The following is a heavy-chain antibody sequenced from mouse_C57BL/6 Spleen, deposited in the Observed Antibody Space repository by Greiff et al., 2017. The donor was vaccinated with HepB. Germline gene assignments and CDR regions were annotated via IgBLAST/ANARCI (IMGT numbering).Heavy chain of an antibody. J-gene: IGHJ1*03. CDR3: TSGWLH. Sequence: QVQLKQSGAELVRPGASVTLSCKASGYTFTDYEMHWVKQTPVHGLEWIGAIDPETGGTAYNQKFKGKAILTADKSSSTAYMELRSLTSEDSAVYYCTSGWLHWGTGTTVTVSS. CDR2: IDPETGGT. CDR1: GYTFTDYE. V-gene: IGHV1-15*01. D-gene: IGHD2-3*01.